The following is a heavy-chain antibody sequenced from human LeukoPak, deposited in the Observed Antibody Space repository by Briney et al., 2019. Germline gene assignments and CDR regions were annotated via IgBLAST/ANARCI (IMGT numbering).Heavy chain of an antibody. V-gene: IGHV3-21*04. CDR1: GFTFSSYS. CDR2: ISSSGSHI. Sequence: GGSLRLSCAASGFTFSSYSMNWVRQAPGKGLEWVSSISSSGSHIYYADSVKGRITISRDNAKNSVCLQMNSLRAEDTAVYYCAREGIAVAGIPSFFDYWGQGTLVTVSS. J-gene: IGHJ4*02. CDR3: AREGIAVAGIPSFFDY. D-gene: IGHD6-19*01.